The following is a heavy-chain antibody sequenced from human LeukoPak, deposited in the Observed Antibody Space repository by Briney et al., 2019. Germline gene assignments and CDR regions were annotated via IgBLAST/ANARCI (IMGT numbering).Heavy chain of an antibody. Sequence: PGRSLRLSCAASGVTFSTSAMHWVRQTPGKGLEWVALISYDGSQHYLADSLKGRFTISRDNSKNTLYLQMTSLRLDDTAMYYCARDPSSAPYSTYWAANYFDPWGQGTLVTVSS. CDR2: ISYDGSQH. V-gene: IGHV3-30*04. CDR1: GVTFSTSA. D-gene: IGHD6-13*01. CDR3: ARDPSSAPYSTYWAANYFDP. J-gene: IGHJ5*02.